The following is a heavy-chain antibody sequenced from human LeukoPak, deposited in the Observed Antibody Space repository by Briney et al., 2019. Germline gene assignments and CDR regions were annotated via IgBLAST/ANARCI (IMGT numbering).Heavy chain of an antibody. J-gene: IGHJ4*02. CDR1: GDGVSSNIAA. CDR3: ARDSPPYDSSGYYFDY. Sequence: SQTLSLTCAISGDGVSSNIAAWHWIRQSPSRGLEWLTRTYYRSKWHTDYAVSVKGRITINADTSNNQFSLQLDSVTPEDTAVYYCARDSPPYDSSGYYFDYWGQGTLVTVSS. CDR2: TYYRSKWHT. D-gene: IGHD3-22*01. V-gene: IGHV6-1*01.